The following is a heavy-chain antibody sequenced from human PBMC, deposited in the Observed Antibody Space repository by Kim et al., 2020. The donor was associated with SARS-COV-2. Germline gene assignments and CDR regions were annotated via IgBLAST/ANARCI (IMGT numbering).Heavy chain of an antibody. J-gene: IGHJ6*02. D-gene: IGHD6-13*01. CDR3: ARARRSSRRYGMDV. V-gene: IGHV3-13*01. Sequence: PGSVKGRFTISRENAKTSLYLQMNSLRAGDTAVYYCARARRSSRRYGMDVWGQGTTVTVSS.